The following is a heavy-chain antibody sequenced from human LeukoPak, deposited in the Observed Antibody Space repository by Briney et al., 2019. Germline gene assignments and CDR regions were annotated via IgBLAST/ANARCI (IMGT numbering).Heavy chain of an antibody. D-gene: IGHD6-13*01. CDR1: GFTFSSYA. Sequence: SGGSLRLSCAASGFTFSSYAMSWVRQAPGKGLEWVSDISGSGGSTYYADSVKGRFTISRDNSKNTLYLQMNSLRAEDTAVYYCAKDNAAADDYWGQGTLVTVSS. J-gene: IGHJ4*02. CDR2: ISGSGGST. V-gene: IGHV3-23*01. CDR3: AKDNAAADDY.